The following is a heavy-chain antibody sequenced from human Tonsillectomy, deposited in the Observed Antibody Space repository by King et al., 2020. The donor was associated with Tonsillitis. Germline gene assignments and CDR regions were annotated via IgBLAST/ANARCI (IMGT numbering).Heavy chain of an antibody. CDR3: TTEKVLEGFDY. J-gene: IGHJ4*02. CDR2: IKSKTDGGTT. D-gene: IGHD2-8*02. V-gene: IGHV3-15*01. CDR1: GFTFSNAW. Sequence: VQLVESGGGLVKPGGSLRLSCAASGFTFSNAWMSWVRQAPGKGLEWVGRIKSKTDGGTTDYAAPVKGRFTISRDDSKNTLYLQMNSMKTEDTAVYYCTTEKVLEGFDYWGQGTLVTVSS.